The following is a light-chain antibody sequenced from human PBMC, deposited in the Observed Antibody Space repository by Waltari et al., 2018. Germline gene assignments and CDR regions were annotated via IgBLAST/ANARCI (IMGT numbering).Light chain of an antibody. CDR2: GKN. J-gene: IGLJ2*01. CDR1: SLRSYY. Sequence: SSELTQDPAVSVALGQTVRITCPGDSLRSYYASWYQQKPGQAPVIVIYGKNNRPSGIPDRFSGSSSGNTASLTITGAQAEDEADYYCNSRDSSGNHPVFGGGTKLTVL. V-gene: IGLV3-19*01. CDR3: NSRDSSGNHPV.